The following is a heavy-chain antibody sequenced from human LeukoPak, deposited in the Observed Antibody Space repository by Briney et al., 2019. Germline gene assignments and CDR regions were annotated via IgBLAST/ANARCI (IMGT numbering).Heavy chain of an antibody. Sequence: ASVKVSCKASGYTFTGYYMHWVRQAPGQGLEWMGWINPNSGGTNYAQKFQGRVTMTRDTSISTAYMELSRLRSDDTAVYYCASNSGYDSYYYYYYMDVWGKGTTVTVSS. V-gene: IGHV1-2*02. CDR3: ASNSGYDSYYYYYYMDV. J-gene: IGHJ6*03. D-gene: IGHD5-12*01. CDR2: INPNSGGT. CDR1: GYTFTGYY.